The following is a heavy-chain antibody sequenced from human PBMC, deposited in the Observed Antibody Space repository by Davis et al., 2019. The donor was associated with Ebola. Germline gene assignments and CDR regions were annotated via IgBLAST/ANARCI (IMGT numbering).Heavy chain of an antibody. D-gene: IGHD3-16*01. Sequence: GESLKISCAASGFTFSYYYMSWIRQAPGKGLEWVSYISSSGSTIYYADSVKGRFTITRDNAKNSLYLQMNSLRAEDTAVYYCARAGENDYYDYLGQGTLVTVSS. CDR2: ISSSGSTI. CDR3: ARAGENDYYDY. V-gene: IGHV3-11*04. CDR1: GFTFSYYY. J-gene: IGHJ4*02.